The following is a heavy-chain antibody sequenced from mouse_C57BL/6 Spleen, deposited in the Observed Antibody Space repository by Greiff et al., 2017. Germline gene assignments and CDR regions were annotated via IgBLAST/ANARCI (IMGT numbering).Heavy chain of an antibody. V-gene: IGHV5-4*01. CDR2: ISDGGSYT. CDR3: ARSRNYGSSYGTMDY. Sequence: EVQGVESGGGLVKPGGSLKLSCAASGFTFSSYAMSWVRQTPEKRLEWVATISDGGSYTYYPDNVKGRFTISRDNAKNNLYLQMSHLKSEDTAMYYCARSRNYGSSYGTMDYWGQGTSVTVSS. CDR1: GFTFSSYA. D-gene: IGHD1-1*01. J-gene: IGHJ4*01.